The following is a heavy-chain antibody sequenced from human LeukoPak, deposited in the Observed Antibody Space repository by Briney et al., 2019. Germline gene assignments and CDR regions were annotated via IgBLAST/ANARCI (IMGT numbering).Heavy chain of an antibody. D-gene: IGHD1-26*01. CDR1: GFTFSNYF. Sequence: PGGSLRLSCAVSGFTFSNYFMSWIRQAPGKGLEWVSYISSSGNTIFYADSVKGRFTISRDNAKNSLYLQMNSLRAEDTAVYFWARDANGWEDTTYFDYWGQGTLVTVSS. J-gene: IGHJ4*02. CDR3: ARDANGWEDTTYFDY. CDR2: ISSSGNTI. V-gene: IGHV3-11*01.